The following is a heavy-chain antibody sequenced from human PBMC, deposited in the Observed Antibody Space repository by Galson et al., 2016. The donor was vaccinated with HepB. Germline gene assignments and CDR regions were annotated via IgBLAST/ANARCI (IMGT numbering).Heavy chain of an antibody. V-gene: IGHV4-30-2*01. CDR3: ARDNTLSGYYNFDY. J-gene: IGHJ4*02. CDR1: GGSISSGGYS. CDR2: IYHSGST. Sequence: TLSLTCAVSGGSISSGGYSWTWIRQPPGKGLEWIGYIYHSGSTYYNPSLQSRVILSIDRSKNQSSLKLNSVTAADTAVYYCARDNTLSGYYNFDYWGQGTLVTVSS. D-gene: IGHD3-22*01.